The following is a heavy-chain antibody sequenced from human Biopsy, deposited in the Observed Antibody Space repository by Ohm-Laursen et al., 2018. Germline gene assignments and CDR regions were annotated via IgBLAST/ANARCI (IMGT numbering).Heavy chain of an antibody. CDR2: IYYSGRP. CDR1: GDSIARYY. V-gene: IGHV4-59*07. J-gene: IGHJ6*02. Sequence: SDTLSLTCTVSGDSIARYYWTWIRQSPGKGLEWIAYIYYSGRPNYNPSPKGRVVISVDRSRNQFFLKLASATAADTAIYYCARVDRYNFDHYIMDAWGRGTTVTVSS. CDR3: ARVDRYNFDHYIMDA. D-gene: IGHD1-20*01.